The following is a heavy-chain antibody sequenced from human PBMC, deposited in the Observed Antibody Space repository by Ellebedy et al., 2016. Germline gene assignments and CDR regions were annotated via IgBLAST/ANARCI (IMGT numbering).Heavy chain of an antibody. Sequence: ASVKVSCKVSGYTLTELSMHWVRQAPGQGLEWMGWINPNSGGTNYAQKFQGWVTMTRDTSISTAYMELSRLRSDDTAVYYCARVSAREYYGMDVWGQGTTVTVSS. J-gene: IGHJ6*02. V-gene: IGHV1-2*04. CDR3: ARVSAREYYGMDV. D-gene: IGHD1-26*01. CDR2: INPNSGGT. CDR1: GYTLTELS.